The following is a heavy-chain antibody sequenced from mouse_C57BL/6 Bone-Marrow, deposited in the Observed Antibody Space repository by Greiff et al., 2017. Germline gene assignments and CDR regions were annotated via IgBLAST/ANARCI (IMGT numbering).Heavy chain of an antibody. D-gene: IGHD1-1*01. Sequence: EVQLVESGGGLVQPGGSLKLSCAASGFTFSDFYMYWVRQTPEKRLEWVAYISNGGGSTYYPDTVKGRFTISRDNAKNTLYLQMSRLKSEDTAMYYCATTTVVPNWYFDVWGTGTTVTVSS. CDR3: ATTTVVPNWYFDV. V-gene: IGHV5-12*01. CDR2: ISNGGGST. CDR1: GFTFSDFY. J-gene: IGHJ1*03.